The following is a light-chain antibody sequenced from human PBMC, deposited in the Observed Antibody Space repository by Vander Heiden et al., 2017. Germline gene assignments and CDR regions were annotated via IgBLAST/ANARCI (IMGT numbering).Light chain of an antibody. Sequence: QTVVTQEPWVSGSPGGRVTRTRGLSSGSVSMNYYPRCYQQTPAQAPRTLNHSTNSRSPGVPDRFSGSILWNKAALPITGAQADDESLYYCVLYMGSGIWRFGGGTKLTVL. CDR1: SGSVSMNYY. CDR2: STN. J-gene: IGLJ3*02. CDR3: VLYMGSGIWR. V-gene: IGLV8-61*01.